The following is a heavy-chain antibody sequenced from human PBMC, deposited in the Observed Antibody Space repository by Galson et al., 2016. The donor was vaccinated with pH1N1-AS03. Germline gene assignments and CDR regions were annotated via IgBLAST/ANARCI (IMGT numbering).Heavy chain of an antibody. Sequence: SLRLSCAASLASGFTFSGYYMHWVRQAPGKGLEWVSSISSSSSFIYYGDSVKGRFTISRDNAKNSLYLQMNSLRAEDTAVYYWARESSGYGHLDYWGQGTLVTVSS. V-gene: IGHV3-21*03. CDR1: LASGFTFSGYY. CDR2: ISSSSSFI. D-gene: IGHD5-12*01. J-gene: IGHJ4*02. CDR3: ARESSGYGHLDY.